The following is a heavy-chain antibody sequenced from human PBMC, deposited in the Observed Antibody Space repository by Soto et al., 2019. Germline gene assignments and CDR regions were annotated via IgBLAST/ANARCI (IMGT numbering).Heavy chain of an antibody. CDR3: ARVYADTAMVPNY. V-gene: IGHV4-38-2*01. D-gene: IGHD5-18*01. CDR2: IYHSGST. J-gene: IGHJ4*02. Sequence: SETLSLTCAVSGYSISSGYYWGWIRQPPGKGLEWIGSIYHSGSTYYNPSLKGRVTISVDTSRNQFSLKLSSVTAADTAVYYCARVYADTAMVPNYWGQGTLVTVSS. CDR1: GYSISSGYY.